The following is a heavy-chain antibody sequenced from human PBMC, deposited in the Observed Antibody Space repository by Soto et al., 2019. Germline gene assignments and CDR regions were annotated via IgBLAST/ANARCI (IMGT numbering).Heavy chain of an antibody. Sequence: QVQLQESGPGLVKPSGTLSLTCGVSSGSITSSNYWSWVRQPPGKGLGGIGEIYHSGRTHYNPSLKSRVTISVDKSMNQFSLRLTSVTAADTAVYYCARDRSSGGAYSRRWIDPWGQGLLVTVSS. CDR1: SGSITSSNY. D-gene: IGHD5-12*01. J-gene: IGHJ5*02. V-gene: IGHV4-4*02. CDR2: IYHSGRT. CDR3: ARDRSSGGAYSRRWIDP.